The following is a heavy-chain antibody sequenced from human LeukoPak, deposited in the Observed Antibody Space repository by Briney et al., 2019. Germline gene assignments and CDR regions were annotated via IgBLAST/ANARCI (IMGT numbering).Heavy chain of an antibody. CDR1: SXYY. J-gene: IGHJ6*03. CDR3: ARDYSVWLADYYYMYV. Sequence: SXYYXXXXRQPAGKGLEWIGRTYTSATPNYTPSLKSRVPMSVHTSKPQFSLNLSSVPAAHTAVYYCARDYSVWLADYYYMYVCGKGTTVTVSS. V-gene: IGHV4-4*07. CDR2: TYTSATP. D-gene: IGHD6-19*01.